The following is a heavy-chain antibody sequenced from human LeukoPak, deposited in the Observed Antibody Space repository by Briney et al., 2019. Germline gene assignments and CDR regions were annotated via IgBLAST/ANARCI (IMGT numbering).Heavy chain of an antibody. J-gene: IGHJ4*02. V-gene: IGHV4-34*01. CDR1: GGSFSGSY. Sequence: SETLSPTCAVYGGSFSGSYWNWSRQPPGKGLEWTGEINHSGSTKYNPSLKSRVTISVDPSQDQFSLKLSSVPAAETAVYYCARLTPPNNCTNTVCYHGLFDYWREGTLLTVSS. CDR2: INHSGST. D-gene: IGHD2-8*01. CDR3: ARLTPPNNCTNTVCYHGLFDY.